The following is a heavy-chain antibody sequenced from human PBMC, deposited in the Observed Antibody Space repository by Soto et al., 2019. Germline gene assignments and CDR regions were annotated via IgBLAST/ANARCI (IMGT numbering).Heavy chain of an antibody. D-gene: IGHD1-7*01. Sequence: SETLSLTCTVSGGSISSYYWSWIRQPPGKGLELIGYIYYSGSTNYNPSLKSRVTISVDTSKNQFSLKLSSVTAADTTVYYCARVRTSITGTTRPYYYYGMDVWGQGTTVTVSS. V-gene: IGHV4-59*01. CDR3: ARVRTSITGTTRPYYYYGMDV. CDR2: IYYSGST. CDR1: GGSISSYY. J-gene: IGHJ6*02.